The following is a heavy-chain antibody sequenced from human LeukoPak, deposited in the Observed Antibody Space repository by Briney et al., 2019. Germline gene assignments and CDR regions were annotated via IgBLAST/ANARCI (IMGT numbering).Heavy chain of an antibody. J-gene: IGHJ4*02. V-gene: IGHV3-23*01. Sequence: GGSLRLSCAASGFTFSSYAMSWVRQAPGKGLEWVSAISGSGGSTYYAGSVKGRFTISRDNSKNTLYLQMNSLRAEDTAVYYCAKEGGYYYGSGKGYYFDYWGQGTLVTVSS. CDR3: AKEGGYYYGSGKGYYFDY. D-gene: IGHD3-10*01. CDR1: GFTFSSYA. CDR2: ISGSGGST.